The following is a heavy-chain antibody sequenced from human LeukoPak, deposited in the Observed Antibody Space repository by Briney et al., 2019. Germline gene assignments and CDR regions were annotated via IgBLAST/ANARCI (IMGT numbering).Heavy chain of an antibody. D-gene: IGHD5-18*01. CDR1: GFTFSSSA. J-gene: IGHJ4*02. CDR3: AKERRRVDTAMVRSYYFEN. CDR2: ITGNGATT. Sequence: GGSLRLSCAASGFTFSSSAMSWVRHTPGKGLEWVSSITGNGATTYYSDSVKGRFTISRDNSKNTLSLQMNSLRAEDTAVYFCAKERRRVDTAMVRSYYFENWGQGTLVSVSS. V-gene: IGHV3-23*01.